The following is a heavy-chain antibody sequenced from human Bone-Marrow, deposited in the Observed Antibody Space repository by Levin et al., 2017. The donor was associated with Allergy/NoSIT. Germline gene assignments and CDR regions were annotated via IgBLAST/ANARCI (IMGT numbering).Heavy chain of an antibody. V-gene: IGHV3-15*01. D-gene: IGHD6-13*01. Sequence: GESLKISCAASGFTFTHSWMSWVRQAPGKGLEWVGRIKSKADGGTTDYAAPVKGRFTISRDDSPNTLYLQMNSLEPEDTAVYYCTNQAGYSSSTLVDVWGKGTTVTVSS. CDR2: IKSKADGGTT. CDR3: TNQAGYSSSTLVDV. J-gene: IGHJ6*04. CDR1: GFTFTHSW.